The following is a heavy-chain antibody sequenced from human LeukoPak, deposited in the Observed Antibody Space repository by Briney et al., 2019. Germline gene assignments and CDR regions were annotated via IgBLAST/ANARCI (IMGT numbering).Heavy chain of an antibody. CDR3: ARAKVGAPTDL. J-gene: IGHJ5*02. D-gene: IGHD1-26*01. CDR2: IHGDGDNI. CDR1: GFPFSSYA. Sequence: GVSLRLSCEASGFPFSSYAMYWFRQAPGKGLGWVARIHGDGDNISYADSVRGRFTISRDNAKDTLYLHMNSLRPEDTAVYYCARAKVGAPTDLWGQGTLVTVSS. V-gene: IGHV3-74*01.